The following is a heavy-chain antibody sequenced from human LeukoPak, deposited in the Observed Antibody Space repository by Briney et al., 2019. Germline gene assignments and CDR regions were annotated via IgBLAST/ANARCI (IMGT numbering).Heavy chain of an antibody. V-gene: IGHV3-48*03. J-gene: IGHJ4*02. CDR2: ISSSGSTI. Sequence: GGSLRLSCAASGFTFSSYEMNWVRQAPGKGLEWDSYISSSGSTIYYADSVKGRFTISRDNAKNSLYLQMNSLRAEDMAVYYCARSSIVVVSILDYWGQGTLVTVSS. CDR3: ARSSIVVVSILDY. CDR1: GFTFSSYE. D-gene: IGHD2-2*01.